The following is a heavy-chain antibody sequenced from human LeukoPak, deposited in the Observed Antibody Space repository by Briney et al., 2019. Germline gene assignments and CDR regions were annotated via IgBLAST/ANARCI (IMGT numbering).Heavy chain of an antibody. CDR3: ARDLNRWGEFDY. V-gene: IGHV4-59*12. D-gene: IGHD3-10*01. CDR2: TYFHGTT. J-gene: IGHJ4*02. CDR1: DASITNYY. Sequence: PSETLSLTCTVSDASITNYYWSWIRQPPGKGLEWIAYTYFHGTTNYSPSLKGRATTSIDTSKNQVSLKVTSVTAADTAVYYCARDLNRWGEFDYWGQGTPVTVSS.